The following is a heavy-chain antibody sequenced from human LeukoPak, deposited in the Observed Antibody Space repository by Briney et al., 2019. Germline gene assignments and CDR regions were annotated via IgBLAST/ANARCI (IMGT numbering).Heavy chain of an antibody. D-gene: IGHD4-17*01. J-gene: IGHJ1*01. CDR2: IRYDGSNK. Sequence: GGSLRLSCAASGFTFSSYGMHWVRQAPGKGLEWVAFIRYDGSNKYYADSVKGRFTISRDNSKNTLYLQMNSLKTEDTAVYYCTTENYGDGEYFQHWGQGTLVTVSS. V-gene: IGHV3-30*02. CDR1: GFTFSSYG. CDR3: TTENYGDGEYFQH.